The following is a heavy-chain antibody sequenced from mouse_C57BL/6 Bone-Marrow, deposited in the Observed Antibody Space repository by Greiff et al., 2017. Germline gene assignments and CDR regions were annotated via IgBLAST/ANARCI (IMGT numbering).Heavy chain of an antibody. J-gene: IGHJ1*03. CDR1: GFSLTSYG. CDR2: IWRGGST. CDR3: AKGAGAGRWYFDV. V-gene: IGHV2-5*01. Sequence: VQLVESGPGLVQPSQSLSITCTVSGFSLTSYGVHWVRQSPGKGLEWLGVIWRGGSTDYNAAFMSRLSITKDNSKSQVFFKMNSLQADDTAIYYCAKGAGAGRWYFDVWGTGTTVTVSS.